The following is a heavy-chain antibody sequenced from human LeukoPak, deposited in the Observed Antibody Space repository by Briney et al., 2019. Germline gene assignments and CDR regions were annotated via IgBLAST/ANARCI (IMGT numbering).Heavy chain of an antibody. Sequence: VASVKVSCKASGYSFTGYYIHWVRQAPGQGLEWLGWINPNSGDTNYAQKFQGRVTMTRDTSISTAYMELSSLRSDDTAVYYCARAVAGHGGAFDIWGQGTMVTVSS. CDR2: INPNSGDT. CDR3: ARAVAGHGGAFDI. V-gene: IGHV1-2*02. D-gene: IGHD6-19*01. J-gene: IGHJ3*02. CDR1: GYSFTGYY.